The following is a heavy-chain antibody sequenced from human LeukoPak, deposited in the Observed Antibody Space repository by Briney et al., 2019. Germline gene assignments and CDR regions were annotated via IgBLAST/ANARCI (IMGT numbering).Heavy chain of an antibody. CDR2: INPNSGGA. J-gene: IGHJ3*02. CDR3: ARGPRLDSSGWYYGAFDI. CDR1: GYTFTGYY. Sequence: ASVKVSCKASGYTFTGYYIHWVRQAPGQGLERMGRINPNSGGADYAQKFQGRVSMTRDTTISTAYMELSRLRSDDTAVYYCARGPRLDSSGWYYGAFDIWGQGTMVTVS. V-gene: IGHV1-2*06. D-gene: IGHD6-19*01.